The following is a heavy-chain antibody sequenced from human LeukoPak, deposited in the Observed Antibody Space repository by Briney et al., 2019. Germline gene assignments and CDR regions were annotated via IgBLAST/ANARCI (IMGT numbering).Heavy chain of an antibody. Sequence: SETLSLTCAVSGGSISSYYWSWIRQPPGRGLEWIGSIHYSGSTSYNSSLKSRVTISVDTSKNQFSLKLTSVTAADTAVYYCARETSLVGYSGGLGFNYWGQGILVTVSS. CDR2: IHYSGST. CDR1: GGSISSYY. V-gene: IGHV4-59*01. D-gene: IGHD6-19*01. CDR3: ARETSLVGYSGGLGFNY. J-gene: IGHJ4*02.